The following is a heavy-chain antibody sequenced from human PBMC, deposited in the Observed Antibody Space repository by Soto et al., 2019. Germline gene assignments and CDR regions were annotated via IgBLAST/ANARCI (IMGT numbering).Heavy chain of an antibody. CDR2: IYPGDSDT. V-gene: IGHV5-51*01. CDR1: GYSFTSYW. D-gene: IGHD3-10*01. Sequence: GESLKISCRGSGYSFTSYWIGWVRQMPGKGLEWMGIIYPGDSDTRYSPSFQGQVTISADKSISTAYLQWSSLKASDTAMYYCVRTPPGMWFGELYYDYWGQGTLVTVSS. J-gene: IGHJ4*02. CDR3: VRTPPGMWFGELYYDY.